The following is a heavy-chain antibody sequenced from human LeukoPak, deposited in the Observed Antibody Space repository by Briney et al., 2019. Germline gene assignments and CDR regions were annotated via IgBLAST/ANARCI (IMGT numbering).Heavy chain of an antibody. V-gene: IGHV1-18*01. J-gene: IGHJ5*02. CDR2: ISAYNGNT. CDR3: ARERLGYCSGGSCYHNWFDP. CDR1: GYTFTSYG. D-gene: IGHD2-15*01. Sequence: ASVKVSCKASGYTFTSYGISWVRQAPGQGLEWMGWISAYNGNTNYAQKLQGRVTMTTDTSTSTAYMELRSLRSDDTAVYYCARERLGYCSGGSCYHNWFDPWGQGTLVTVSS.